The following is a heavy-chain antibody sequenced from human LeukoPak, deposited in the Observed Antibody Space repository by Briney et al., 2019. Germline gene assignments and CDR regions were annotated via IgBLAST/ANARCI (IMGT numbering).Heavy chain of an antibody. CDR1: GFIFSTYA. D-gene: IGHD2-15*01. CDR2: ISNNGGST. V-gene: IGHV3-64*01. CDR3: ASGGRAFDY. J-gene: IGHJ4*02. Sequence: GGSLRLSCAASGFIFSTYAMHWVRQAPGKGLEYVSAISNNGGSTYYANSVKGRFTISRDDSKNTVYLQMDSLRADDMAVYYCASGGRAFDYWGLGTLSLSPQ.